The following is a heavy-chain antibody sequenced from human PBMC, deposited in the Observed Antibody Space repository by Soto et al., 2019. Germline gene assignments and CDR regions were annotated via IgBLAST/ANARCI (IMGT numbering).Heavy chain of an antibody. CDR2: IGTAGDT. Sequence: GGSLRLSCAASGFTFSSYDMHWVRQATGKGLEWVSAIGTAGDTYYPGSVKGRFTISRENAKNSLYLQMNSLRAGDTAVHYCARARIAAAGRNGMDVWGQGTTVTVSS. J-gene: IGHJ6*02. CDR1: GFTFSSYD. V-gene: IGHV3-13*01. D-gene: IGHD6-13*01. CDR3: ARARIAAAGRNGMDV.